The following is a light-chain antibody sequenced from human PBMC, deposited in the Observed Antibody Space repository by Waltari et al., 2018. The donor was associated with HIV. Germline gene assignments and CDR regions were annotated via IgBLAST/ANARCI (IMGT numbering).Light chain of an antibody. Sequence: QSVLPQPPSASGSPGQRVTLACSGSSSNPGSHTVTLYQQLPGTAPKLLIYSNNQRPSGVPDRFSGSKSGTSASLAISGLQSEDEADYYCAAWDDSLNEGVFGTGTKVTVL. J-gene: IGLJ1*01. CDR3: AAWDDSLNEGV. CDR1: SSNPGSHT. V-gene: IGLV1-44*01. CDR2: SNN.